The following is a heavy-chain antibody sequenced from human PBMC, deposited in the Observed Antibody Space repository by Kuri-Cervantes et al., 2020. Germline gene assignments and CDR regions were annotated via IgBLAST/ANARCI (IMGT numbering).Heavy chain of an antibody. CDR2: IGAAGDT. Sequence: GGSLRLSCAASGFTFNNYDMHWVRQATGEGLEWVSGIGAAGDTYYPGSVKGRFTISRDNSKNTLYLQMNSLRAEDTAVYYCAKGHLRHCSSTSCSDAFDIWGQGTMVTVSS. CDR3: AKGHLRHCSSTSCSDAFDI. J-gene: IGHJ3*02. CDR1: GFTFNNYD. D-gene: IGHD2-2*01. V-gene: IGHV3-13*01.